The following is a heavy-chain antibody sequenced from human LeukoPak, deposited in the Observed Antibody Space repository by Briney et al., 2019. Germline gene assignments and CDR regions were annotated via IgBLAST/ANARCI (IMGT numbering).Heavy chain of an antibody. CDR3: AAMVQGVIKLGYYYYYMDV. D-gene: IGHD3-10*01. J-gene: IGHJ6*03. Sequence: PSETLSLTCAVYGGSFSGYYWSWIRQPPGKGLEWIGEINHSGSTNYNPSLKSRVTISVDTSKNQFSLKPSSVTAADTAVYYCAAMVQGVIKLGYYYYYMDVWGKGATVTVSS. CDR1: GGSFSGYY. V-gene: IGHV4-34*01. CDR2: INHSGST.